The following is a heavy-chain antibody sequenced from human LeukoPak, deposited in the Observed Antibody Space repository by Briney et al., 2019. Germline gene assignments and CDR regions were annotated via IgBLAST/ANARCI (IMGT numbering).Heavy chain of an antibody. Sequence: GGSLRLSCAASGFTFSSYWMHWVRQAPGKGLVWVSRINPDGSRTSYADSVKGRFTISRDNAKNTLYLQMNSLRAEDTAVYYCVRVPSGSWYLDYWGQGTLVTVSS. CDR2: INPDGSRT. CDR3: VRVPSGSWYLDY. J-gene: IGHJ4*02. D-gene: IGHD3-10*01. V-gene: IGHV3-74*01. CDR1: GFTFSSYW.